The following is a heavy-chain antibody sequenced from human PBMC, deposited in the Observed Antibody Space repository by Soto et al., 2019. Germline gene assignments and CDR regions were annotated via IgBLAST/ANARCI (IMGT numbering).Heavy chain of an antibody. CDR2: NIPIFGTA. CDR3: ARDKGGAAAQPHTVATMHYYYGMDV. D-gene: IGHD6-19*01. CDR1: GGTFSSYA. J-gene: IGHJ6*02. V-gene: IGHV1-69*13. Sequence: AVKVSCKASGGTFSSYAISWVRQAPGQGXEWMGGNIPIFGTANYAQKLQGRVTITADETTSTAYMELSSLRSEDTAVYYCARDKGGAAAQPHTVATMHYYYGMDVWGQGTTVTVSS.